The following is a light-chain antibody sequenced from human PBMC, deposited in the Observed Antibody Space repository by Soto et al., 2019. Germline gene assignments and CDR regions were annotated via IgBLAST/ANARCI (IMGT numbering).Light chain of an antibody. CDR1: GSD. Sequence: QSALTQPASVSGSPGQSITISCTGAGSDVSWYQHHPGKAPKLIIFDVSNRPSGISERFSGSKSGNTASLTISGLRAEDEAGYYCASYRSTSTLGVFGGGTKLTVL. J-gene: IGLJ3*02. CDR3: ASYRSTSTLGV. CDR2: DVS. V-gene: IGLV2-14*03.